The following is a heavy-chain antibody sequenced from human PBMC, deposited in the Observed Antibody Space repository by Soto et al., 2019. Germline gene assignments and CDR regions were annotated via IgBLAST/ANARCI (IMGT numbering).Heavy chain of an antibody. CDR1: GGTFSSYA. CDR3: ESPIGPYDSSGYYSFDY. J-gene: IGHJ4*02. V-gene: IGHV1-69*13. D-gene: IGHD3-22*01. CDR2: IIPIFGTA. Sequence: SVKVSCKASGGTFSSYAISWVRQAPGQGLEWMGGIIPIFGTANYAQKFQGRVTITADESTSTAYMELSSLRSEDTDVYYCESPIGPYDSSGYYSFDYWGQGTLVTVSS.